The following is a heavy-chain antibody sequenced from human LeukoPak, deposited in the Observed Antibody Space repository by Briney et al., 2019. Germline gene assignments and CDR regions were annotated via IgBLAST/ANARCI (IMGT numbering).Heavy chain of an antibody. CDR1: GGTFSSYA. J-gene: IGHJ4*02. V-gene: IGHV1-69*05. CDR2: IIPIFGTA. Sequence: SVKVSFKASGGTFSSYAISWVRQPPGQGLEWMGGIIPIFGTANYAQKFQGRVTITTDESTSKTYMELSSLRSEDTAVYYCARDSGSSSSWDLDYWGQGTLVTVSS. D-gene: IGHD6-13*01. CDR3: ARDSGSSSSWDLDY.